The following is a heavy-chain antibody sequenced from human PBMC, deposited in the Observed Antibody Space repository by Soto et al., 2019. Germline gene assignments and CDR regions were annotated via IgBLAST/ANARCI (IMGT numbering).Heavy chain of an antibody. CDR2: VSHDGSNK. CDR3: VRDGGGGYRQVDH. J-gene: IGHJ4*02. CDR1: GFSFRNYG. Sequence: QVQLVESGGGVVQPGGSLRLSCVASGFSFRNYGMHWVRRVAGGGLEWVAVVSHDGSNKYYVDSLKGRFTISRDNSKNTVFLQMDSLGPDDTAVYYCVRDGGGGYRQVDHWGQGNLVTVSS. V-gene: IGHV3-30*03. D-gene: IGHD5-18*01.